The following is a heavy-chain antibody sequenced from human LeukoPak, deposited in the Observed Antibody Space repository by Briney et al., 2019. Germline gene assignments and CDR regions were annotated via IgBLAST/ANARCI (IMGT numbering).Heavy chain of an antibody. V-gene: IGHV4-34*01. CDR3: ARGRQAYYYDSSGYYYFDY. CDR2: INHSGST. D-gene: IGHD3-22*01. Sequence: PSETLSLTCAVYGGSFSGYYWSWIRQTPGKGLEWIGEINHSGSTYYNPSLKSRVTISVDRSKNQFSLKLSSVTAADTAVYYCARGRQAYYYDSSGYYYFDYWGQGTLVTVSS. J-gene: IGHJ4*02. CDR1: GGSFSGYY.